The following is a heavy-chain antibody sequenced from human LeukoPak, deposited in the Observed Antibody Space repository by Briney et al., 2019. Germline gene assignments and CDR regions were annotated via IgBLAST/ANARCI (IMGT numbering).Heavy chain of an antibody. CDR1: GFTFSTYG. J-gene: IGHJ3*01. CDR3: ARDRGSGDSLDL. V-gene: IGHV3-33*01. Sequence: GRSLRLSCAASGFTFSTYGMHWVRQAPGKGLEWVAVIWFDGSNQYYVDSVRGRFSISRDNSKNTLYLQMNTLRAEDTGVYYCARDRGSGDSLDLWGQGAMVTVSS. CDR2: IWFDGSNQ. D-gene: IGHD6-19*01.